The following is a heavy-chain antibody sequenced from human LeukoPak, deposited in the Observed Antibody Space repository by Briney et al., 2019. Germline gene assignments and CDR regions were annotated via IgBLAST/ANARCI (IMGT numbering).Heavy chain of an antibody. CDR1: GYSFTNYW. J-gene: IGHJ2*01. D-gene: IGHD3-22*01. V-gene: IGHV5-51*01. Sequence: PGESLKISCQGSGYSFTNYWIGWVRQMPGKGLEWMGIMYPGDSETRYSPSFQDQVTISADKSISTAYLQWSSLKASDTAMYYCARPPVNYYDSSGYHWYFDLWGRGTLVTVSS. CDR3: ARPPVNYYDSSGYHWYFDL. CDR2: MYPGDSET.